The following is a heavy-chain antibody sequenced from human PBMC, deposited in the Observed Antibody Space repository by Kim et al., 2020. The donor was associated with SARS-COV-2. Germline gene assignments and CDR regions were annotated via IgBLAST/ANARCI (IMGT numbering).Heavy chain of an antibody. Sequence: ASVKVSCKASGYSFTSYGITWVRQAPGQGLEWMGWISAYDGNTNYAQNLQGRVTMTTDTSTSTAYMELRSLRSDDTAVYFCARLVGGQGGMDVWGQGTTVSVSS. CDR1: GYSFTSYG. J-gene: IGHJ6*02. D-gene: IGHD1-26*01. CDR3: ARLVGGQGGMDV. V-gene: IGHV1-18*01. CDR2: ISAYDGNT.